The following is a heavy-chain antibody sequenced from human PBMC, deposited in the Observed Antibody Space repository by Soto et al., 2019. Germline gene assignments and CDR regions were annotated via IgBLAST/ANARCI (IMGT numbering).Heavy chain of an antibody. CDR3: ASGRGYDILTGYYPYFDY. Sequence: GGSLRLACAASGFTFDDYAMHWVRQAPGKGLEWVSGISWNSGSIGYADSVKGRFTISRDNAKKSLSLQMNSLRAEDTALYYCASGRGYDILTGYYPYFDYWGQGTLVTVSS. CDR1: GFTFDDYA. J-gene: IGHJ4*02. V-gene: IGHV3-9*01. D-gene: IGHD3-9*01. CDR2: ISWNSGSI.